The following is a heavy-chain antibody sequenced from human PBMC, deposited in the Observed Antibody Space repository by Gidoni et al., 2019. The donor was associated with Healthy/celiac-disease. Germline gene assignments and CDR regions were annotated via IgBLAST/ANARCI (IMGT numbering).Heavy chain of an antibody. CDR1: GSSFSRDY. D-gene: IGHD2-2*01. J-gene: IGHJ5*02. CDR3: ARGAFVVVPAASNGFDP. CDR2: INHRRIT. Sequence: QLQEWGAVLLKPSENLSLTWSVHGSSFSRDYWSWILQPPGKGLVWIGEINHRRITNYDRSRKSRVTISVDTSKNQFSLKLSSVTAADTAVYYCARGAFVVVPAASNGFDPWGQGTLVTVSS. V-gene: IGHV4-34*01.